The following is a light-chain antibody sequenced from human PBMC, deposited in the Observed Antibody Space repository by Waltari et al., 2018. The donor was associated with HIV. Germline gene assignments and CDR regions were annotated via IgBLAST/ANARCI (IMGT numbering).Light chain of an antibody. CDR1: SSNTGAGYD. CDR3: QSYDSRLRAVV. V-gene: IGLV1-40*01. Sequence: QSVLTQPPSVSGAPGQRVTISCTGSSSNTGAGYDVHWYQQLPGTAPKRLIYGNNNRPSGVPDRFSGSKSGTSVSLAITGLQAEDEADYFCQSYDSRLRAVVFGGGTKLTVL. CDR2: GNN. J-gene: IGLJ2*01.